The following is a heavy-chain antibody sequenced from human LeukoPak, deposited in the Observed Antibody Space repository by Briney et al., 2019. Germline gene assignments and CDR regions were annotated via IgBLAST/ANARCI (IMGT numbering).Heavy chain of an antibody. V-gene: IGHV1-69*13. D-gene: IGHD6-13*01. Sequence: GASVKVSCKASGGTFSSYAISWVRQAPGQGLEWMGGIIPIFGTANYAQKFQGRVTITADESTSTAYMELSSLRSEDTAVYYCARSMGIAAAGPFDYWGQGTLVTVSS. CDR1: GGTFSSYA. CDR3: ARSMGIAAAGPFDY. J-gene: IGHJ4*02. CDR2: IIPIFGTA.